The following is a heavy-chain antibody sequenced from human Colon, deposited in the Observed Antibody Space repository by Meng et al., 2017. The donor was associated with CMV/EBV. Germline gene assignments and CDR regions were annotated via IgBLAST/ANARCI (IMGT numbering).Heavy chain of an antibody. CDR2: TSNSGGST. V-gene: IGHV3-23*01. Sequence: GESLKISCAASGFTFSTYAMSWVRQAPGKGLEWVSGTSNSGGSTYYADSVKGRFTISRDNSKDTVYLQMNGLRAEDTAFYYCVKGRGFCSANSCYNWFDPWGQGTLVTVSS. CDR3: VKGRGFCSANSCYNWFDP. J-gene: IGHJ5*02. CDR1: GFTFSTYA. D-gene: IGHD2-2*02.